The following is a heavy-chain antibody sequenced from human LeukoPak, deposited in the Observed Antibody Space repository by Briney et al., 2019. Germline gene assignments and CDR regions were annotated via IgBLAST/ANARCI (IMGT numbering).Heavy chain of an antibody. D-gene: IGHD3-22*01. Sequence: PGGSLRLSCAPSGFTVSSNYMSWVRQAPGKGLEWVSFIHSGGKTYYADSVKGRFTISRDNSENTLYLQMNSLRAEDSAVYCCASNYYDSRTYFADWGQGTLVTVSS. CDR1: GFTVSSNY. J-gene: IGHJ4*02. CDR2: IHSGGKT. V-gene: IGHV3-53*01. CDR3: ASNYYDSRTYFAD.